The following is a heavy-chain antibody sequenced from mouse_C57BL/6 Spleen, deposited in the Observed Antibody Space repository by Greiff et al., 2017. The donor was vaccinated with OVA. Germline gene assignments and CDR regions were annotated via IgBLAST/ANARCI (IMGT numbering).Heavy chain of an antibody. D-gene: IGHD2-3*01. CDR2: IYPGDGDT. V-gene: IGHV1-80*01. J-gene: IGHJ4*01. CDR1: GYAFSSYW. CDR3: ARGDGYLYAMDY. Sequence: QVQLQQSGAELVKPGASVKISCKASGYAFSSYWMNWVKQRPGKGLEWIGQIYPGDGDTNYNGKFKGKATLTADKSTSTAYMQLRSLTSEDSAVYFCARGDGYLYAMDYWGQGTSVTVSS.